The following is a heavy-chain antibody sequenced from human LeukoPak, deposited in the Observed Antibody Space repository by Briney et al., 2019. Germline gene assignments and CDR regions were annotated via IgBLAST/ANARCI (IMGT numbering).Heavy chain of an antibody. CDR1: GGSINSGNHY. Sequence: SETLSLTCTVSGGSINSGNHYWGWIRQSPGKGLEWIGNIYYSGSTYYNPSLKSRVTLSIDTSKNQFSLRLSSVTAADTAVYYCARGHPSVYCGGDCYSFDPWGQGTLVTVSS. J-gene: IGHJ5*02. CDR2: IYYSGST. CDR3: ARGHPSVYCGGDCYSFDP. D-gene: IGHD2-21*02. V-gene: IGHV4-39*07.